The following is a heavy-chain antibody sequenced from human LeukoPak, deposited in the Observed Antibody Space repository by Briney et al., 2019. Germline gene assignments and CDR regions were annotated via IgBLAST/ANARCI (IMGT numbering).Heavy chain of an antibody. CDR3: ARVYYGSGSPRHFDY. Sequence: GGSLRLSCAASGFTFSSYAVSWVRQAPGKGLAWVSAISDSGGSTQYADSVKGRFTISRDNAKNSLYLQMSSLRAEDTAVYYCARVYYGSGSPRHFDYWGQGTLVTVSS. V-gene: IGHV3-23*01. D-gene: IGHD3-10*01. J-gene: IGHJ4*02. CDR2: ISDSGGST. CDR1: GFTFSSYA.